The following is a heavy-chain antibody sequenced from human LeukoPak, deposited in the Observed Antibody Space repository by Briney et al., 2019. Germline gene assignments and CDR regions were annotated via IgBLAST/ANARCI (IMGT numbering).Heavy chain of an antibody. Sequence: GGSLRLSCAASGFTFSSYWMHWVRHAPGKGLEWVSRISNDGSSTSYADSVKGRFTISRDKAKNTLYLQMNSLRAEDTAVYYCARDRSSGYNWLDPWGQGTLVTVSS. CDR3: ARDRSSGYNWLDP. V-gene: IGHV3-74*01. CDR1: GFTFSSYW. J-gene: IGHJ5*02. D-gene: IGHD3-22*01. CDR2: ISNDGSST.